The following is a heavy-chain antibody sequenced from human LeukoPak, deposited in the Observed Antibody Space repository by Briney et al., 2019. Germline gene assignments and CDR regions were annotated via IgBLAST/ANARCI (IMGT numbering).Heavy chain of an antibody. J-gene: IGHJ4*02. CDR1: GFTFSKYN. V-gene: IGHV3-21*01. CDR3: ARDYATIFEGFDY. Sequence: PGGSLRLSCAASGFTFSKYNINWVRQAPGKGLEWVSYISSGSIYIYYADSVKGRFTISRDNAKNSLYLQMNSLRAEDTAVYYCARDYATIFEGFDYWGQGTLVTVSS. CDR2: ISSGSIYI. D-gene: IGHD3-3*01.